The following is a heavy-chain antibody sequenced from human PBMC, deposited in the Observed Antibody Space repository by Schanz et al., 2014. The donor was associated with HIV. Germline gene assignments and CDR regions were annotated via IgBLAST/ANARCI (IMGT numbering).Heavy chain of an antibody. Sequence: VQLVESGGGVVQPGRSLRLSCAASGFTFRTHGIHWVRQAPAKGLEWVSYISSGGTTIYYADSVKGRFTVSRDNAKNSLYLQMKSLRVEDTAVYYCARDKGDNWAGYYYYYGMDVWGQGTTVTVSS. V-gene: IGHV3-48*04. D-gene: IGHD1-20*01. CDR3: ARDKGDNWAGYYYYYGMDV. CDR1: GFTFRTHG. J-gene: IGHJ6*02. CDR2: ISSGGTTI.